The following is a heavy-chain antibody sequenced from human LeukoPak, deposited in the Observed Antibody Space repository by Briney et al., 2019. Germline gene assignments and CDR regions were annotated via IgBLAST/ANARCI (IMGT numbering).Heavy chain of an antibody. J-gene: IGHJ6*02. D-gene: IGHD2-2*01. CDR2: IKQDGSEK. CDR1: GFTFSSYW. CDR3: ARGGNSWYSYYYGMDV. Sequence: QPGGSLRLSCAASGFTFSSYWMSWVRQAPGKGLEWVANIKQDGSEKYCVDSVKGRFTISRDNAKNSLYLQMNSLRAEDTAVYYCARGGNSWYSYYYGMDVWGQGTTVTVSS. V-gene: IGHV3-7*04.